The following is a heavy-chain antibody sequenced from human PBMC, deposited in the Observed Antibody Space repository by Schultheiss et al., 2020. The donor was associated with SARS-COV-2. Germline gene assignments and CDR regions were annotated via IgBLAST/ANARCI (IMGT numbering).Heavy chain of an antibody. Sequence: GGSLRLSCAASGFTFGSYSMNWVRQAPGKGLEWVSSISSSSSYIYYADSVKGRFTISRDNAKNSLYLQMNSLRAEDTAVYYCASNDVVVAGFWFDPWGQGTLVTVSS. CDR2: ISSSSSYI. CDR3: ASNDVVVAGFWFDP. D-gene: IGHD2-15*01. V-gene: IGHV3-21*01. CDR1: GFTFGSYS. J-gene: IGHJ5*02.